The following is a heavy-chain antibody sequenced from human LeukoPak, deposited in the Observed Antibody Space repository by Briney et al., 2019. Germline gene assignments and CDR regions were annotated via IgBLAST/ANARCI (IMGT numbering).Heavy chain of an antibody. CDR2: IKQDGSEK. Sequence: PGGSLRLSCAASGFTFSSYWMSWVRQAPGKGLERVGNIKQDGSEKYYVDSVKGRFTISRDNAKNSLYLQMNSLRAEDTAVYYCASDFRITYYYGSGSYYLDYWGQGTLVTVSS. CDR3: ASDFRITYYYGSGSYYLDY. D-gene: IGHD3-10*01. V-gene: IGHV3-7*01. CDR1: GFTFSSYW. J-gene: IGHJ4*02.